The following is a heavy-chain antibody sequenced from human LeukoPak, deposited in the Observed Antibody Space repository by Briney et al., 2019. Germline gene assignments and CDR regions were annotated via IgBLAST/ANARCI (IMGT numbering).Heavy chain of an antibody. J-gene: IGHJ3*02. CDR1: GGSISSYY. Sequence: SETLSLTCTVSGGSISSYYWSWIRQPPGKGLEWIGYIYYSGSTNYNPSLKSRVTISVDTSKNQFSLKLSSVTAADTAVYYCARGRMYDFWSGYSHDAFDIWGQGTMVTVSS. CDR3: ARGRMYDFWSGYSHDAFDI. D-gene: IGHD3-3*01. V-gene: IGHV4-59*01. CDR2: IYYSGST.